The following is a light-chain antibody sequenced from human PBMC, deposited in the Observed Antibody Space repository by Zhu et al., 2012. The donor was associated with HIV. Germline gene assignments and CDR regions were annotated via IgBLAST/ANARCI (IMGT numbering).Light chain of an antibody. V-gene: IGKV1-5*03. CDR1: QSVYKW. Sequence: DIQMTQSPSTLSASVGDRVTITCRASQSVYKWLAWYQQKPEKAPKLLIYEASSFRNWGPSQGSAAVDLGQNSLFTISSLQPDDFATYSCQQYYTPSYTFGQGTKLQIK. CDR2: EAS. CDR3: QQYYTPSYT. J-gene: IGKJ2*01.